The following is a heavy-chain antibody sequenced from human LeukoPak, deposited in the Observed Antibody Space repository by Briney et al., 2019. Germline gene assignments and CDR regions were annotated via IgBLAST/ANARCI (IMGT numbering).Heavy chain of an antibody. V-gene: IGHV3-13*01. J-gene: IGHJ4*02. CDR3: ARGGDFWSGPDY. D-gene: IGHD3-3*01. Sequence: GGSLRLSCAASGFTSSSYDMHWVRQATGKGLEWVSAIGTAGDTYYPGSVKGRFTISRENAKNSLCLQMNSLRAGDTAVYYCARGGDFWSGPDYWGQGTLVTVSS. CDR1: GFTSSSYD. CDR2: IGTAGDT.